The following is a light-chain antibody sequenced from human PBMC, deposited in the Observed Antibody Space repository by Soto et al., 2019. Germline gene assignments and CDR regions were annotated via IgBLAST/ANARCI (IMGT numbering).Light chain of an antibody. CDR3: QQYGISPLT. CDR1: QSVSNNY. Sequence: EIVLTQSPGTLSLSPGGRATLSCRASQSVSNNYLAWYQQKPGKAPRLLIYAASTRATGIPDRFSGSGSGTDFTFTISRLESEDFAVYFCQQYGISPLTFGGGTKVEIK. V-gene: IGKV3-20*01. CDR2: AAS. J-gene: IGKJ4*01.